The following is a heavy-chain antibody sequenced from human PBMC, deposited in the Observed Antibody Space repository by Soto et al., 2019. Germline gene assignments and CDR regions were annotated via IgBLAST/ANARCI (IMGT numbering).Heavy chain of an antibody. CDR3: ARAVRRFLEWSDYYYYYMDV. J-gene: IGHJ6*03. CDR2: IWYDGSNK. Sequence: PGGSLRLSCAASGFTFSSYGMHWVRQAPGKGLEWVAVIWYDGSNKYYADSVKGRFTISRDNSKNTLYLQMNSLRAEDTAVYYCARAVRRFLEWSDYYYYYMDVWGKGTTVTVSS. D-gene: IGHD3-3*01. CDR1: GFTFSSYG. V-gene: IGHV3-33*01.